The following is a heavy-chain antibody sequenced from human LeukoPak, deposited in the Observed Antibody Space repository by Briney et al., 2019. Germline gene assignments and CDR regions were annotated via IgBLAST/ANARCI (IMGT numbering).Heavy chain of an antibody. CDR3: ARQRRGDSGYDYGGLGY. J-gene: IGHJ4*02. Sequence: GESLKISCKGSGYSFTSYWNGWVRQMPGKGLEWMGIIFPGDSDTRYSPSFQGQVTISADKSIITAYLQWSSLKASDTAMYYCARQRRGDSGYDYGGLGYWGQGTLVTVSS. D-gene: IGHD5-12*01. CDR1: GYSFTSYW. V-gene: IGHV5-51*01. CDR2: IFPGDSDT.